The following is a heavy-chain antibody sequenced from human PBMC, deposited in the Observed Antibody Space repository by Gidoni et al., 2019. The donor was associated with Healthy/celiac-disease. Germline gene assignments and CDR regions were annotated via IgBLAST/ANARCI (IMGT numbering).Heavy chain of an antibody. CDR3: ARDHVVRGVMDYGMDV. CDR1: GYTFTTYY. J-gene: IGHJ6*02. D-gene: IGHD3-10*01. Sequence: QVQLVQSGAEVKKPGASVKVSCKASGYTFTTYYMHWVRQAPGQGVDWTGIINPSGGSTSYAQKFQGRVTMTRDTSTSTVYMELSSLRSEDTAVYYCARDHVVRGVMDYGMDVWGQGTTVTVSS. V-gene: IGHV1-46*03. CDR2: INPSGGST.